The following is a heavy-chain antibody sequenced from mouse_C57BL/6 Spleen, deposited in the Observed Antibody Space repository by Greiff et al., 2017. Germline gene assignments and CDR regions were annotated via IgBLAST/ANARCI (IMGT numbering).Heavy chain of an antibody. Sequence: VQLQQSGAELVRPGASVTLSCKASGYTFTDYEMHWVKQTPVHGLEWIGAIDPETGGTAYNQKFKGKAILTADKSSSTAYMELRSLTSEDSAVYYCTSPHYGNYNYWGQGTTLTVSS. D-gene: IGHD2-1*01. CDR3: TSPHYGNYNY. CDR1: GYTFTDYE. CDR2: IDPETGGT. V-gene: IGHV1-15*01. J-gene: IGHJ2*01.